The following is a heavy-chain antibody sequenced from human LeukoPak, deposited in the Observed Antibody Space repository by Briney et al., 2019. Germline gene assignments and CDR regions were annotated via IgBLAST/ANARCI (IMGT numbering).Heavy chain of an antibody. CDR3: AKRGLLSILGAAEYYYYGMDV. Sequence: HLGGSLRLSCAASGFTFSSYAMSWVRQAPGKGLEWVSAISGSGGSTYYADSVKGRFTISRDNSKNTLYLQMNSLRAEDTAVYYCAKRGLLSILGAAEYYYYGMDVWGQGTTVTVSS. CDR1: GFTFSSYA. CDR2: ISGSGGST. J-gene: IGHJ6*02. V-gene: IGHV3-23*01. D-gene: IGHD2-21*01.